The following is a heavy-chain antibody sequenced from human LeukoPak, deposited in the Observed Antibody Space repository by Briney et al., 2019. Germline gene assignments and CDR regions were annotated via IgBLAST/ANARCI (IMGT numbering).Heavy chain of an antibody. V-gene: IGHV6-1*01. Sequence: SQTLSLTCAISGDSVSSNGAAWNWIRQSPSRGLEWLGRTYYRSKWYNDYAVSVKSRITINPDTSKNQFSLQLNSVTPEDTAVYYCARDLKGGYYDSSGYGAFHIWGQGTMVTVSS. D-gene: IGHD3-22*01. J-gene: IGHJ3*02. CDR3: ARDLKGGYYDSSGYGAFHI. CDR1: GDSVSSNGAA. CDR2: TYYRSKWYN.